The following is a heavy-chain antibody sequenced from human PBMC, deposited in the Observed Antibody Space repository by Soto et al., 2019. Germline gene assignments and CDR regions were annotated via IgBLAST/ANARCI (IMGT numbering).Heavy chain of an antibody. CDR1: GGSISSSSYY. D-gene: IGHD3-22*01. CDR3: ARRLYYDSSGFEGGGMDV. Sequence: SETLSLTCTVSGGSISSSSYYWGWIRQPPGKGLEWIGSIYYSGSTYYNPSLKSRVTISVDTSKNQFSLKLSSVTAADTAVYYCARRLYYDSSGFEGGGMDVWDQGTTVT. V-gene: IGHV4-39*01. CDR2: IYYSGST. J-gene: IGHJ6*02.